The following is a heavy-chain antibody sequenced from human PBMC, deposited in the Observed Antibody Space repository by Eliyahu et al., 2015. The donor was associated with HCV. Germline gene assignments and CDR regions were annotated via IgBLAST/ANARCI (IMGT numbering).Heavy chain of an antibody. J-gene: IGHJ5*02. CDR3: ARVEDGDYANWFDP. CDR1: XXXISSGGYY. D-gene: IGHD4-17*01. V-gene: IGHV4-31*03. Sequence: QXQLQESGPGLVKPSQTLSLXXTVSXXXISSGGYYWSWVRQHPGKSLEWIGYIYYSGSTYYNPSLKSRVTISVDTSKNQFSLKLSSVTAADTAVYYCARVEDGDYANWFDPWGQGTLVTVSS. CDR2: IYYSGST.